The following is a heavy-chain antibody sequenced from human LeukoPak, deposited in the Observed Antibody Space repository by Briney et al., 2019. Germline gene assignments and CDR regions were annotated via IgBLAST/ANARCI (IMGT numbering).Heavy chain of an antibody. Sequence: ASVKVSCKASGYTFTSYDINWVRQATGQGLEWMGWMNPNSGNTGYARKFQGRVTITRNTSISTAYMELSSLTSEDTAVYYCASGLGFCSGSDCTNLVKDYYYGMNVWGQGTTVTVSS. CDR1: GYTFTSYD. D-gene: IGHD2-15*01. V-gene: IGHV1-8*03. CDR2: MNPNSGNT. CDR3: ASGLGFCSGSDCTNLVKDYYYGMNV. J-gene: IGHJ6*02.